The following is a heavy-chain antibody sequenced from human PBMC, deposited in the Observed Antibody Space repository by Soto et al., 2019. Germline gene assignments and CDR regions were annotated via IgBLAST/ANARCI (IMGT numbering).Heavy chain of an antibody. V-gene: IGHV3-23*01. CDR3: AKVGMWYYDSSGYFDY. D-gene: IGHD3-22*01. CDR2: ISGSGGST. CDR1: GFTFSSYA. Sequence: GGSLRLSCAASGFTFSSYAMSWVRQAPGKGLEWVSAISGSGGSTYYADSVKGRFTISRDNSKNTLYLQMNSLRAEDTAVYYCAKVGMWYYDSSGYFDYWGQGTLVTVSS. J-gene: IGHJ4*02.